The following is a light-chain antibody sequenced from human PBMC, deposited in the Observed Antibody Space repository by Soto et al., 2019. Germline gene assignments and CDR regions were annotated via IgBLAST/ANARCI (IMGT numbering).Light chain of an antibody. CDR2: GAS. Sequence: DIQMTQSPSSLSASVGARVSITCQASQDIRTSLSWFQQKPGRAPKLLIYGASNLETGVPSRFRGSGSGTDFTYTISSLQPEDIATYYCQHYDNLPPFNFGPGTKVDIK. J-gene: IGKJ3*01. V-gene: IGKV1-33*01. CDR1: QDIRTS. CDR3: QHYDNLPPFN.